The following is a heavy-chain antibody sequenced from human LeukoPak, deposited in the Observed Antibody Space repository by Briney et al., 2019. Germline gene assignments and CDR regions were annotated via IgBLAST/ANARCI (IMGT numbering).Heavy chain of an antibody. D-gene: IGHD1-26*01. CDR2: IYYSGST. Sequence: SETLSLTCTVSGGSISSSSYYWGWIRQPPGKGLEWIGSIYYSGSTYYNPSLKSRVTISVDTSKNQFSLKLSSVTAADTAVYYCARDPPYGGSYDTGGYWGQGTLVTVSS. J-gene: IGHJ4*02. CDR1: GGSISSSSYY. V-gene: IGHV4-39*07. CDR3: ARDPPYGGSYDTGGY.